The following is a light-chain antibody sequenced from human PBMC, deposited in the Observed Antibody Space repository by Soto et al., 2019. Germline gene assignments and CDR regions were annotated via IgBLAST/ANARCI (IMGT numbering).Light chain of an antibody. J-gene: IGKJ4*02. CDR1: QGIGVY. CDR3: QEYNSAPPT. CDR2: AAS. Sequence: DIQMTQSPSSLSASLGDRVTITCRASQGIGVYLAWFQQKPGNGPKLLIYAASPLQSGVPSRFSGSGSGTDFTITVSSLQPEEVATYYCQEYNSAPPTFGGGTRVEIK. V-gene: IGKV1-27*01.